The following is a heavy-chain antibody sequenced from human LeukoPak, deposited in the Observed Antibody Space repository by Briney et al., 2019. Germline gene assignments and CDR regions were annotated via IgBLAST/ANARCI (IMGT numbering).Heavy chain of an antibody. CDR1: GFTFTNYV. D-gene: IGHD3-22*01. CDR2: INGDGSST. J-gene: IGHJ1*01. CDR3: ARGIHYYDSSSYYDHFQN. Sequence: GESLRLSCAASGFTFTNYVMNWVRQAPGKGLVWVSRINGDGSSTSYADSVKGRFTISRDNAKNTLYLQMNSLRAEDTAVYYCARGIHYYDSSSYYDHFQNWGQGTLVTVSS. V-gene: IGHV3-74*01.